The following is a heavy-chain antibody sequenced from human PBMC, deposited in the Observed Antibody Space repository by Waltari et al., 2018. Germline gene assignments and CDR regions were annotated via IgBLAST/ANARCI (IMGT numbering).Heavy chain of an antibody. CDR2: INHSGST. Sequence: QVQLQQWGAGLLKPSETLSLTCAVYGGSFSGYYWSWIRQPPGKGLEWIGEINHSGSTNYNPSLKSRVTISVDTSKNQFSLKLSSVTAADTAVYYCARGLGGWYRVRVGYFDYWGQGTLVTVSS. J-gene: IGHJ4*02. CDR1: GGSFSGYY. D-gene: IGHD6-19*01. CDR3: ARGLGGWYRVRVGYFDY. V-gene: IGHV4-34*01.